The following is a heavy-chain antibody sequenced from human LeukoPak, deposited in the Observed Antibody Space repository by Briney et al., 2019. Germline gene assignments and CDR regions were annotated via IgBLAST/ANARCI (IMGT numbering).Heavy chain of an antibody. CDR3: VRDKGATTYCYLDL. CDR2: ILFDGDDE. D-gene: IGHD1-1*01. Sequence: PRRSLRLSCDVSGITFRSFAMQCVRQAQGKGREWVAGILFDGDDEAYGAVVRGRFTVYKDNYKHTLYLQMNSLRPDDTAVYYCVRDKGATTYCYLDLWGRGTLVTVSS. CDR1: GITFRSFA. V-gene: IGHV3-30*04. J-gene: IGHJ2*01.